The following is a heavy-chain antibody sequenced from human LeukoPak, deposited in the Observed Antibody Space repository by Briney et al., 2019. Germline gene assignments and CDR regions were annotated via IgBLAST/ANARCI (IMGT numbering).Heavy chain of an antibody. CDR3: ARGWSGAFDY. CDR1: GDSVSSNSVA. J-gene: IGHJ4*02. CDR2: TYYRSKWYN. V-gene: IGHV6-1*01. D-gene: IGHD3-10*01. Sequence: SQTLSLTCAISGDSVSSNSVAWNWIRQSPSRGLEWLGRTYYRSKWYNDCAISVKSRITINPDTSGSQFSLQLNSVTPEDTAVYYCARGWSGAFDYWGQGTLVAVSS.